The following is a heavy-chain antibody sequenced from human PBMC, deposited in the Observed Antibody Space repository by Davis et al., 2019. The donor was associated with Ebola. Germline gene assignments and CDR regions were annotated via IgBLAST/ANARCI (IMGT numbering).Heavy chain of an antibody. D-gene: IGHD2-15*01. CDR2: IYYSGST. V-gene: IGHV4-39*01. CDR3: ARKRVVVVVAATPRVNWFDP. Sequence: GSLRLSCTVSGGSISSSSYYWGWIRQPPGKGLEWIGSIYYSGSTYYNPSLKSRVTISVDTSKNQFSLKLSSVTAADTAVYYCARKRVVVVVAATPRVNWFDPWGQGTLVTVSS. CDR1: GGSISSSSYY. J-gene: IGHJ5*02.